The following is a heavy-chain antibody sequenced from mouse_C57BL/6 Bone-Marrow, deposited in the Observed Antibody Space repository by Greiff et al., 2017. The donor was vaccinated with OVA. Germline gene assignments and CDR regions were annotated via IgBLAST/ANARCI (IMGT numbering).Heavy chain of an antibody. CDR2: IRPKANGYTT. J-gene: IGHJ3*01. CDR1: GFTFTDYY. V-gene: IGHV7-3*01. D-gene: IGHD2-14*01. Sequence: EVQVVESGGGLVQPGGSLSLSCAASGFTFTDYYMSWVRQPPGQGLEWLGFIRPKANGYTTEYSASVKGRFTISRDNSHSILYLQMNALRAEDSAAYYCARSRSYYRAWFAYWGQGTLVTVSA. CDR3: ARSRSYYRAWFAY.